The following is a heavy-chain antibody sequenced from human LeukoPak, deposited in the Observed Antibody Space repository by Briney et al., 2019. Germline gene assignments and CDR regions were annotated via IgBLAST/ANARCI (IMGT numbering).Heavy chain of an antibody. CDR1: GGTFTTYA. V-gene: IGHV1-69*06. CDR3: ARGPDGFGEFMWFDP. D-gene: IGHD3-10*01. J-gene: IGHJ5*02. Sequence: ASVNVSCKASGGTFTTYAISWVRQAPGQGLEWMGWIIPIFGTANYAQKFQGRVTITADKSTSTAYMELSSLRSEDTAVYYCARGPDGFGEFMWFDPWGQGTLVTVSS. CDR2: IIPIFGTA.